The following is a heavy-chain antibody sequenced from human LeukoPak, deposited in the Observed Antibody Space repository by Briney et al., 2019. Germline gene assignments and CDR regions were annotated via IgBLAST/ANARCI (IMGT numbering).Heavy chain of an antibody. CDR1: GFTFSDYY. J-gene: IGHJ4*02. D-gene: IGHD2-2*01. Sequence: PGGSLRLSCAASGFTFSDYYMSWIRQAPGKGLEWVSYISTTGSTIYYADPVKGRFTMSKDNAKNSLYLQMNSLRAEDTAVYYCARFTDPILPAATDYWGQGTLVTVSS. CDR2: ISTTGSTI. CDR3: ARFTDPILPAATDY. V-gene: IGHV3-11*01.